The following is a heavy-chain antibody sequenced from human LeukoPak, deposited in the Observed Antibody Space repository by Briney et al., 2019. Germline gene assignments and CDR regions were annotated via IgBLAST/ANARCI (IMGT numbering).Heavy chain of an antibody. CDR3: VRDGSYYDSSGYYYLY. CDR1: GYTFTSYD. J-gene: IGHJ4*02. CDR2: ITPMFGTA. D-gene: IGHD3-22*01. Sequence: GASVKVSCTTSGYTFTSYDISWVRQAPGQGLEWMGGITPMFGTANYAQKFQGRVTITADESTSTAYMELSSLRSEDTAVYYCVRDGSYYDSSGYYYLYWGQGTLVTVSS. V-gene: IGHV1-69*13.